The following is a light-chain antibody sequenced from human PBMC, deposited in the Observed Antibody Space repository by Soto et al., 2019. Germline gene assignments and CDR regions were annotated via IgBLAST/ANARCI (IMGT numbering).Light chain of an antibody. CDR3: QQYNNWPQT. J-gene: IGKJ1*01. CDR2: DAS. V-gene: IGKV3-15*01. Sequence: EIILTQSPDTLSLSPGERATLSCRASQSLRSSLAWYQQKPGQAPRLLTYDASTRATGISARFSGSGSGTDFTLTISGLQSEDFAVYYCQQYNNWPQTFGQGTKVDI. CDR1: QSLRSS.